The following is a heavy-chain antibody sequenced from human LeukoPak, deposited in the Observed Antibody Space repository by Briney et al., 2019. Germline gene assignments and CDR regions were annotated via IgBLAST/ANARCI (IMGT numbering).Heavy chain of an antibody. D-gene: IGHD6-25*01. CDR3: ARAYSSDMYYYYYMDV. Sequence: PSETLSLTCTVSGGSISSYSWSWIRQPAGMGLECIGRIYGSGSPNYNPSLKSRVTMSVDTSKNQFSLKLSSVTAADTAVYYCARAYSSDMYYYYYMDVWGKGTTITVSS. J-gene: IGHJ6*03. V-gene: IGHV4-4*07. CDR2: IYGSGSP. CDR1: GGSISSYS.